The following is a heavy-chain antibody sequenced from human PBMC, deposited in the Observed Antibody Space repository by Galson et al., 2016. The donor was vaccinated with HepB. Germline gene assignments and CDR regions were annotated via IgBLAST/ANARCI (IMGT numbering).Heavy chain of an antibody. D-gene: IGHD5-18*01. CDR3: SRISGYTYGHDFDY. CDR2: VRSETYGGIT. V-gene: IGHV3-49*03. Sequence: SLRLSCATSGFTFADYAMTWFRQTPGEGLEWVGFVRSETYGGITDYAASVEGRFTISRDDSNSIAYLQMNSLKTEDTAVYYCSRISGYTYGHDFDYWGQGTLVTVSS. CDR1: GFTFADYA. J-gene: IGHJ4*02.